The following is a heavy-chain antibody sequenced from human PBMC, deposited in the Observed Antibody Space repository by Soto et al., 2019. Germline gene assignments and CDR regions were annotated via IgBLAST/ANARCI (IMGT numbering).Heavy chain of an antibody. Sequence: QVQLQESGPGLVKPSENLSLTCTVSGDSIRSYYWTWIRQPPGKGLELIGYIYYSGSTRYNPSLKSRVTISVDMSKNQFSLKLSSVIAADTAVYYCARAYGGFDNGLDVWGQGTAVTVSS. D-gene: IGHD5-12*01. CDR2: IYYSGST. CDR1: GDSIRSYY. V-gene: IGHV4-59*01. J-gene: IGHJ6*02. CDR3: ARAYGGFDNGLDV.